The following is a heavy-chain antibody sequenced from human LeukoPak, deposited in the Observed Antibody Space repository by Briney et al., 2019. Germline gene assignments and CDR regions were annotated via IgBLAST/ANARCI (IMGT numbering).Heavy chain of an antibody. D-gene: IGHD1-1*01. Sequence: PSETLSLTCAVYGGSFSGYYWSWIRQPPGKGLEWIGEINHSGSTNYNPSLKSRVTISVDTSKNQFSLKLSSVTAADTAVYYCASLNDPLPGWGQRTLVTVSS. CDR3: ASLNDPLPG. CDR1: GGSFSGYY. V-gene: IGHV4-34*01. CDR2: INHSGST. J-gene: IGHJ4*02.